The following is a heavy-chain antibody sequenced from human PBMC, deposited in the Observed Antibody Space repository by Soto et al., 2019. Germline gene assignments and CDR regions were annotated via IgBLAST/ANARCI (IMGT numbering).Heavy chain of an antibody. CDR3: ARGRAVLMVYAILDNYYFDY. D-gene: IGHD2-8*01. CDR1: GYTFTGYY. Sequence: ASVKVSCKASGYTFTGYYMHWVRQAPGQGLEWMGWINPNSGGTNYAQKFQGWVTMTRDTSISTAYMELSRLRSDDTAVYYCARGRAVLMVYAILDNYYFDYWGQGTLVTVSS. V-gene: IGHV1-2*04. J-gene: IGHJ4*02. CDR2: INPNSGGT.